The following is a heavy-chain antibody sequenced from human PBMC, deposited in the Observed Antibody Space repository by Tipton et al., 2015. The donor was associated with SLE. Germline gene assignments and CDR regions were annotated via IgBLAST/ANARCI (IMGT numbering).Heavy chain of an antibody. V-gene: IGHV4-34*01. CDR2: INHSGST. CDR1: GGSFSGYY. J-gene: IGHJ4*02. D-gene: IGHD6-13*01. Sequence: GLVKPSETLSLTCAVYGGSFSGYYWSWIRQPPGKGLEWIGEINHSGSTNYNPSLKSRVTISVDTSKNQFSLKLSSVTAADTAVYYCAFTEGYSSSWFDYWGQGTLVTVSS. CDR3: AFTEGYSSSWFDY.